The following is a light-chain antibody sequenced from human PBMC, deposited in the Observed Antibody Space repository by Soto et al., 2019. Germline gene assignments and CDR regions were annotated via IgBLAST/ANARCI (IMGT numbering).Light chain of an antibody. CDR1: QGISSY. Sequence: AMRMTQSPSSLSASTGDRVTITCRASQGISSYLAWYQQKPGKAPKLLIYAASTLQSGVPSRFSGSGSGTDFTLTISCLQPEDFATYYCQQYYSYSTFGQGTKV. CDR3: QQYYSYST. V-gene: IGKV1-8*01. J-gene: IGKJ1*01. CDR2: AAS.